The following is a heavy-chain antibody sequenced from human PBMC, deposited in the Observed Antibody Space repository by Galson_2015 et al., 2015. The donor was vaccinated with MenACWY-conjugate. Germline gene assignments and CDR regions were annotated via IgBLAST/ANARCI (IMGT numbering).Heavy chain of an antibody. V-gene: IGHV3-7*01. CDR1: GFTFSSYW. Sequence: SLRLSCAASGFTFSSYWMSWVRQAPGKGLEWVANINDDGGSEKYYVDSVKGRFSISRDNAKNSLYLQMSSLRAEDTAVYFCARESAAATNVNSLDIWGRGTMLTVSS. D-gene: IGHD2-2*01. CDR2: INDDGGSEK. CDR3: ARESAAATNVNSLDI. J-gene: IGHJ3*02.